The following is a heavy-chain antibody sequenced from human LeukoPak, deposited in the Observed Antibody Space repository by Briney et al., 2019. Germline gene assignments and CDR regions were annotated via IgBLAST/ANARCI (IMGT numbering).Heavy chain of an antibody. J-gene: IGHJ4*02. CDR1: GYTFTGYY. Sequence: ASVTVSCKASGYTFTGYYMHWVRQAPGQGLEWMGWINPNSGGTNYAQKFQGRVTMTRDTSISTAYMELSRLRSDDTAVYYCARDPGSGWYEGYYFDYWGQGTLVTVSS. CDR3: ARDPGSGWYEGYYFDY. CDR2: INPNSGGT. D-gene: IGHD6-19*01. V-gene: IGHV1-2*02.